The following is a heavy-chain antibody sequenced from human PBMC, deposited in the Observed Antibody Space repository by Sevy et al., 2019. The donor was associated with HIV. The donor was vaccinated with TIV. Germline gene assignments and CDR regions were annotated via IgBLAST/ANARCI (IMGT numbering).Heavy chain of an antibody. CDR2: ISAYNGNT. CDR1: GYIFTSYG. V-gene: IGHV1-18*04. CDR3: ARARIAVAVLGAFDI. Sequence: ASVKVSCKASGYIFTSYGISWVRQAPGQGLEWMGWISAYNGNTNYAQKLQGRVTMTTDTSTSTAYMELRSLRSDDTAVYYCARARIAVAVLGAFDIWGQGTMVTVSS. J-gene: IGHJ3*02. D-gene: IGHD6-19*01.